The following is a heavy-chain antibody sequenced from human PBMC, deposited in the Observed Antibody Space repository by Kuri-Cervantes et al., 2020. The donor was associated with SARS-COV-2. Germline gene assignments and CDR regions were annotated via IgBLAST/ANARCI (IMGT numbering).Heavy chain of an antibody. D-gene: IGHD6-6*01. CDR2: INHSGST. CDR3: ARRPGEYSSSIARGPFDY. Sequence: GSLRLSCAVYGGSFSGYYWSWIRQPPGKGLEWIGEINHSGSTNYNPSLKSRVTISVDTSKNQISLKLSSVTAADTAVYYCARRPGEYSSSIARGPFDYWGQGTLVTVSS. J-gene: IGHJ4*02. CDR1: GGSFSGYY. V-gene: IGHV4-34*01.